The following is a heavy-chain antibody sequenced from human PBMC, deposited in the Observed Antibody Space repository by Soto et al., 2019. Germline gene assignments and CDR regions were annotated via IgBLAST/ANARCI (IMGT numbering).Heavy chain of an antibody. CDR2: INPSDGST. D-gene: IGHD3-10*01. Sequence: ASVKVSCKASGYTFTSYYMHWVRQAPGQGLEWMGIINPSDGSTTYAQKFQGRVTMTRDTSTSTVYMELSSLGSEDTAVYYCARREGTYYYGSGGYGLKYWFDPWGQGTLVTVSS. V-gene: IGHV1-46*01. CDR1: GYTFTSYY. J-gene: IGHJ5*02. CDR3: ARREGTYYYGSGGYGLKYWFDP.